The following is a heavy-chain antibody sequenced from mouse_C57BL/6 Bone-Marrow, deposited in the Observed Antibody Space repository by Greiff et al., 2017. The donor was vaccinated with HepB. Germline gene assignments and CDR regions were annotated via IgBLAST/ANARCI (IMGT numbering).Heavy chain of an antibody. Sequence: QVQLQQPGAELVMPGASVKLSCKASGYTFTSYWMHWVKQRPGQGLEWIGEIDPSDSYTNYNQKFKGKSTLTVDKSSSTAYMQLSSLTSEDSAVYYCARDGAWFAYWGLGTLVTVSA. V-gene: IGHV1-69*01. CDR3: ARDGAWFAY. CDR2: IDPSDSYT. CDR1: GYTFTSYW. J-gene: IGHJ3*01.